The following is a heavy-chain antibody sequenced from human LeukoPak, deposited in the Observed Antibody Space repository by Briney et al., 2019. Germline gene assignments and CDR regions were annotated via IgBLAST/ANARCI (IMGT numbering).Heavy chain of an antibody. CDR3: ARGLRAGRQWLVGGEYYFDY. Sequence: ASVKVSCKASGYTFTSYDINWVRQATGQGLEWMGWMNPNSGNTGYAQKFQGRVTITRNTSISTAYMELSSLRSEDTAVYYCARGLRAGRQWLVGGEYYFDYWGQGTLVTVSS. J-gene: IGHJ4*02. CDR2: MNPNSGNT. CDR1: GYTFTSYD. D-gene: IGHD6-19*01. V-gene: IGHV1-8*03.